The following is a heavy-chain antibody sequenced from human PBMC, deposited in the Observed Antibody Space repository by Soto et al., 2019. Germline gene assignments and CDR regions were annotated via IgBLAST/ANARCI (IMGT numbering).Heavy chain of an antibody. Sequence: EVQLLESGGGLVQPEWSLRLSCAASGFTFSSYGMSWVRKSPGKGLEWVSAISSHGADTFYVGSVKGRFTVSSDISKNTRYCQRTSLRAEDTDVYYCTRGAIATRGIDVWGQGATVTVSS. CDR1: GFTFSSYG. J-gene: IGHJ6*02. V-gene: IGHV3-23*01. D-gene: IGHD1-26*01. CDR2: ISSHGADT. CDR3: TRGAIATRGIDV.